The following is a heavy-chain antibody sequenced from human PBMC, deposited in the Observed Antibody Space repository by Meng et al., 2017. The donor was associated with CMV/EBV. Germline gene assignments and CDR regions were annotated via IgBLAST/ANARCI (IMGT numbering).Heavy chain of an antibody. J-gene: IGHJ6*02. CDR2: IIPIFGTA. D-gene: IGHD6-19*01. V-gene: IGHV1-69*05. CDR1: GGTFSSYA. CDR3: ASLPIAVADRDHYYGMDV. Sequence: SVKVSCKASGGTFSSYAISWVRQAPGQGLEWMGGIIPIFGTANYAQKFQGRVTITTDESTSTAYMELSSLRSEDTAVYYCASLPIAVADRDHYYGMDVWGQGTTVTVSS.